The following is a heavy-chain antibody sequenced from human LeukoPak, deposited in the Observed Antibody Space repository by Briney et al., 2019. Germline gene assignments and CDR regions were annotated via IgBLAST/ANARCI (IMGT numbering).Heavy chain of an antibody. V-gene: IGHV3-30*04. J-gene: IGHJ5*02. CDR3: ARVTGVNWFDP. Sequence: GGSLRLSCAASGFTFSNYAMNWVRQAPGKGLEWVAVISYDGSNKYYADSVKGRFTISRDNSKNTLYLQMNSLRAEDTAVYYCARVTGVNWFDPWGQGTLVTVSS. CDR1: GFTFSNYA. D-gene: IGHD7-27*01. CDR2: ISYDGSNK.